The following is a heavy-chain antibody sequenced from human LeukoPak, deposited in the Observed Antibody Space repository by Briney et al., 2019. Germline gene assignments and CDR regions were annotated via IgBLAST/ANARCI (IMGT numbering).Heavy chain of an antibody. CDR1: GYTFSSYG. J-gene: IGHJ6*03. V-gene: IGHV1-18*01. CDR3: ARDPVVPAARGYYYYYMDV. Sequence: ASVKVSCKASGYTFSSYGISWVRQAPGQGLEWMGWIRTYNGNTNYAQNLQGRVTMTTDTSTSTAYMELRSLRSDDTAVYYCARDPVVPAARGYYYYYMDVWGKGTTVTVSS. D-gene: IGHD2-2*01. CDR2: IRTYNGNT.